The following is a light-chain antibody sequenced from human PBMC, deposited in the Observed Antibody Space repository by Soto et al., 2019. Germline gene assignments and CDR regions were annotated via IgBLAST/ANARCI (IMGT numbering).Light chain of an antibody. J-gene: IGLJ7*01. CDR2: DVS. CDR1: SSDVGGYNY. Sequence: QSALTQPASVSGSPGQSITISCTGTSSDVGGYNYVSWYQQHPGKAPKLMIYDVSNRRSGVSNRFSGSKSGDTASLAISGIQAEDEADYYCSSYSSISAYVFGIGTQLTVL. CDR3: SSYSSISAYV. V-gene: IGLV2-14*01.